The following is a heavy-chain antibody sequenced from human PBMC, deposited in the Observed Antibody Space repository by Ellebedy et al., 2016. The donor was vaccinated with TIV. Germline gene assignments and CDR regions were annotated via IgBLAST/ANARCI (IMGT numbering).Heavy chain of an antibody. D-gene: IGHD3-3*01. V-gene: IGHV4-59*01. CDR3: AKGLLYYDFWSGYYKGAGDYYYGMDV. CDR2: IYYSGST. CDR1: GGSISSYY. J-gene: IGHJ6*02. Sequence: MPSETLSLTCTVSGGSISSYYWSWIRQPPGKGLEWIGYIYYSGSTNYNPSLKSRVTISVATSKNQFSLKLSSVTAADTPVYYCAKGLLYYDFWSGYYKGAGDYYYGMDVWGQGTTVTVSS.